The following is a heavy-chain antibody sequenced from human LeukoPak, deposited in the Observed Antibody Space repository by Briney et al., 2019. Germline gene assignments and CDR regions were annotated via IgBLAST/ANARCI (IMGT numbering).Heavy chain of an antibody. J-gene: IGHJ4*02. CDR1: GFTFSSYA. D-gene: IGHD6-13*01. Sequence: PGRSLRLSCAASGFTFSSYAMHWVRQAPGKGLEWVAVISYDGSNKYYADSVKGRFTISRDNSKNTLYLQMNSLRAEGTAVYYCARDETIAAAGTFDYWGQGTLVTVSS. V-gene: IGHV3-30-3*01. CDR3: ARDETIAAAGTFDY. CDR2: ISYDGSNK.